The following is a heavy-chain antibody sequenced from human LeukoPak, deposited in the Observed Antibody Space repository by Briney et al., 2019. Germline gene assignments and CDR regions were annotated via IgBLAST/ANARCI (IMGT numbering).Heavy chain of an antibody. D-gene: IGHD5-18*01. CDR1: GFTVSSNY. CDR2: IYSDGRI. J-gene: IGHJ4*02. V-gene: IGHV3-53*01. Sequence: GGSLRLSCGASGFTVSSNYMSWVRQAPGKGLEWVSVIYSDGRIHYADSVKGRFTISRDDSKNTLYLQMNSLIAEDTAVYYCARESGYSYGLAGFFDYWGQGTLVTVSS. CDR3: ARESGYSYGLAGFFDY.